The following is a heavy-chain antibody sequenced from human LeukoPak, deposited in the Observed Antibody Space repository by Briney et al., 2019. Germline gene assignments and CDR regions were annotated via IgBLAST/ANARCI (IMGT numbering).Heavy chain of an antibody. CDR3: ARVLLGSWDWFDP. CDR2: ISFDGSAK. Sequence: PGGSLRLSCAASGFTFSNYGMHWVRQAPGKGLEWVSVISFDGSAKYYADSVKGRFTISRDNAKNTLYLQMNSLRAEDTAVYYCARVLLGSWDWFDPWGQGTLVTVSS. J-gene: IGHJ5*02. D-gene: IGHD3-10*01. V-gene: IGHV3-33*08. CDR1: GFTFSNYG.